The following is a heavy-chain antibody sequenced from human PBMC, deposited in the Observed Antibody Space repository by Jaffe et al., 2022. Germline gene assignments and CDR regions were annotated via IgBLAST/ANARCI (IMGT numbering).Heavy chain of an antibody. CDR2: IYHSGST. V-gene: IGHV4-4*02. D-gene: IGHD6-13*01. Sequence: QVQLQESGPGLVKPSGTLSLTCAVSGGSISSSNWWSWIRQPPGKGLEWIGEIYHSGSTNYNPSLKSRVTISVDKSKNQFSLKLSSVTAADTAVYYCARPAGSSSWYKADDAFDIWGQGTMVTVSS. J-gene: IGHJ3*02. CDR1: GGSISSSNW. CDR3: ARPAGSSSWYKADDAFDI.